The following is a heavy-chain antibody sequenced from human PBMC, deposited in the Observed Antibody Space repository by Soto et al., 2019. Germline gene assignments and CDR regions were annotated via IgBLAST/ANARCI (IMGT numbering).Heavy chain of an antibody. D-gene: IGHD2-15*01. CDR1: GGSISSNNW. CDR2: IYHRGST. CDR3: ARREGDCRGGSCPFYHD. J-gene: IGHJ4*02. Sequence: QVQLQESGPGLVKPSETLSLTCAVSGGSISSNNWWSWVRQTPGKGLEWIGEIYHRGSTNYNPSLKSPATIPLDKSKNQFSLSLTSMPAADTAVYYCARREGDCRGGSCPFYHDWGQGTLVTASS. V-gene: IGHV4-4*02.